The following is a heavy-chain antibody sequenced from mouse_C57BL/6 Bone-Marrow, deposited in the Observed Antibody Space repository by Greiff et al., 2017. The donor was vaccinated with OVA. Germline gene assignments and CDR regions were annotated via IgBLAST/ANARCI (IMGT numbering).Heavy chain of an antibody. CDR3: ASPSMMVTTLAY. J-gene: IGHJ3*01. V-gene: IGHV5-2*01. Sequence: EVHLVESGGGLVQPGESLKLSCESNEYEFPSHDMSWVRKTPETRLELVAAINSDGGSTYYPDTMERRFIISRDSTKKTLYLQMSSLRSEDTALYYCASPSMMVTTLAYWGQGTLVTVSA. CDR2: INSDGGST. D-gene: IGHD2-3*01. CDR1: EYEFPSHD.